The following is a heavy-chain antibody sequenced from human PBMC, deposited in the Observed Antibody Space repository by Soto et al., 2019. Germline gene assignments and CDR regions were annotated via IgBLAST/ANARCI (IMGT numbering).Heavy chain of an antibody. CDR3: TRGPRSTSTGTGAF. CDR2: INDDGSST. D-gene: IGHD1-1*01. CDR1: GFSFSMYW. Sequence: GGSLSLSCPASGFSFSMYWMHWVRHVAGKGPEWVSRINDDGSSTNYADSVKGRFTISRDNAKNTLYLQMNDLRAEDTAVYYCTRGPRSTSTGTGAFWGQGTLVTVSS. J-gene: IGHJ4*02. V-gene: IGHV3-74*01.